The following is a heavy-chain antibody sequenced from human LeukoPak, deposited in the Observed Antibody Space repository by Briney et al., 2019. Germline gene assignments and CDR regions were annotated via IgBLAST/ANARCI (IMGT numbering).Heavy chain of an antibody. CDR2: IYTSGST. D-gene: IGHD2-21*02. J-gene: IGHJ3*02. CDR1: GGSISSVSYY. Sequence: PSETRSLTCTVSGGSISSVSYYWSWIRQPAGKGLEWIGRIYTSGSTNYNPSLKSRVTISVDTSKNQFSLKLSSVTAADTAVYYCARGHDYCGGDCYRAFDIWGQGTMVTVSS. CDR3: ARGHDYCGGDCYRAFDI. V-gene: IGHV4-61*02.